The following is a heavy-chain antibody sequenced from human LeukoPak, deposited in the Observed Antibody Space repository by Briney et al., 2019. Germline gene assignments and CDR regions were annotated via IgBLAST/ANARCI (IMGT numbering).Heavy chain of an antibody. CDR1: GFTFSSYS. CDR3: ANGVVPAAPYYHMDV. D-gene: IGHD2-2*01. CDR2: ISSSSSYI. J-gene: IGHJ6*03. V-gene: IGHV3-21*01. Sequence: PGGSLRLSCAASGFTFSSYSMNWVRQAPGKGLEWVSSISSSSSYIYYADSVKGRFTISRDNAKNSLYLQMNSLRAEDTAVYYCANGVVPAAPYYHMDVWGKGTTVTVSS.